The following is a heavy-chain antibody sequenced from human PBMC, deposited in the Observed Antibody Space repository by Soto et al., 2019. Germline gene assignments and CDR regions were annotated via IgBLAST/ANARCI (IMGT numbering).Heavy chain of an antibody. J-gene: IGHJ5*02. CDR2: INHSGST. D-gene: IGHD2-15*01. Sequence: SETLSLTCAVYGGSFSGYYWSWIRQPPGKGLEWIGEINHSGSTNYNPSLKSRVTISVDTSKNQFSLKLSSVTAADTAVYYCARGQGGGPAALALSYNWFDPWGQGTLVTVSS. V-gene: IGHV4-34*01. CDR3: ARGQGGGPAALALSYNWFDP. CDR1: GGSFSGYY.